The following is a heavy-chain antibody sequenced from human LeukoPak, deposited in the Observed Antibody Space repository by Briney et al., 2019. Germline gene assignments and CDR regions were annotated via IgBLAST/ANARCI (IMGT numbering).Heavy chain of an antibody. Sequence: PSETLSPTCAVYGGSFSGYYWSWIRQPPGKGLEWIGEINHSGSTNYNPSLKSRVTISVDTSKNQFSLKLSSVTAADTAVYYCATPGGYSSNLFDPWGQGTLVTVSS. V-gene: IGHV4-34*01. CDR1: GGSFSGYY. J-gene: IGHJ5*02. CDR2: INHSGST. CDR3: ATPGGYSSNLFDP. D-gene: IGHD5-18*01.